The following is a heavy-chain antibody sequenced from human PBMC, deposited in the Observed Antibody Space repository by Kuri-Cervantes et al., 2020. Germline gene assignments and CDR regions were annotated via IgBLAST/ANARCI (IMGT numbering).Heavy chain of an antibody. J-gene: IGHJ4*02. D-gene: IGHD3-16*02. V-gene: IGHV4-30-4*01. CDR1: GGSISSGDYY. CDR3: AREGELSSYYLDY. CDR2: IYYSGST. Sequence: LRLSCTVSGGSISSGDYYWSWIRQPPGKGLEWIGYIYYSGSTYYNPSLKSRVTISVDTSKNPFSLKLSSVTAADTAVYSCAREGELSSYYLDYLGQGTLVTVSS.